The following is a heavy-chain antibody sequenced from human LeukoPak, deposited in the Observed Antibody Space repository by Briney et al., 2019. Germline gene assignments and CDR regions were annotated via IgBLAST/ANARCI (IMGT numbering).Heavy chain of an antibody. CDR3: ARGQFAYYDSSGYYY. V-gene: IGHV4-31*03. D-gene: IGHD3-22*01. J-gene: IGHJ4*02. CDR2: IYYSGST. Sequence: SETLSLTCTVSGGSISSGGYSWSWIRQHPGKGLEWIGYIYYSGSTYYNPSLKSRVTISVDTSKNQFSLKLSSVTAADTAVYYCARGQFAYYDSSGYYYWGQGTLVTVSS. CDR1: GGSISSGGYS.